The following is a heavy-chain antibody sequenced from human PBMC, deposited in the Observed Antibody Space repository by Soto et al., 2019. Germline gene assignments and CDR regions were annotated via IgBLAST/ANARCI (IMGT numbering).Heavy chain of an antibody. CDR2: IYWDDDK. V-gene: IGHV2-5*02. D-gene: IGHD6-19*01. CDR1: GFSLSSTRMA. J-gene: IGHJ4*02. CDR3: AHIVVAGLGYYFDY. Sequence: QITLKESGPTLVKPTQTLTLTCTFSGFSLSSTRMAVGWIRQPPGKALEWLALIYWDDDKRYSPFLKSRLTTTXDTPKNQVVLTMSNMDPVDTARYYCAHIVVAGLGYYFDYWGQGPWSPSPQ.